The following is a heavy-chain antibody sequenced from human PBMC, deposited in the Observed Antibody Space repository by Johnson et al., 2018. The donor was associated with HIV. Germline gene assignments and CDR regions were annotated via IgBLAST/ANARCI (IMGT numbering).Heavy chain of an antibody. D-gene: IGHD6-13*01. V-gene: IGHV3-66*01. Sequence: VQLVESGGGLVQPGGSLRLSCAASEFNVSSNYMNWVRQAPGRGLEWVSVVYSGGYTYYADSVKGRFTISRDTSKNTLYLQMKSLTAEDTALYYCARDLSGGGSWYRDVFDIWGQGTVVTVSS. J-gene: IGHJ3*02. CDR2: VYSGGYT. CDR3: ARDLSGGGSWYRDVFDI. CDR1: EFNVSSNY.